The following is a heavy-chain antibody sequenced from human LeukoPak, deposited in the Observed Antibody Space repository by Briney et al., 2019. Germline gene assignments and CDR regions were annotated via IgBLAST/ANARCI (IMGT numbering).Heavy chain of an antibody. V-gene: IGHV3-48*04. CDR3: ARQSGYVDY. CDR2: ISSGGSTM. J-gene: IGHJ4*02. Sequence: PGGSLRLSCAASGFTFSSYWMHWVRQAPGKGLEWVSYISSGGSTMYYADSVKGRFTISRDNAKNSLYLQMNSLRAEDTALYYCARQSGYVDYWGQGTLVTVSS. D-gene: IGHD5-12*01. CDR1: GFTFSSYW.